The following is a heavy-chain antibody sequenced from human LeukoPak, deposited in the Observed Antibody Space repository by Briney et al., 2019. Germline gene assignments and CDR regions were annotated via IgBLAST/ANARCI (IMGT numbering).Heavy chain of an antibody. Sequence: GSLRLSCAASGFTFSSYEMNWARQAPGKGLEWVSYISSSGSTIYYADSVKGRFTISRDNAKNSLYLQMNSLRAEDTAVYYCASEVLSGYSDYWGQGTLVTVSS. D-gene: IGHD2-15*01. CDR1: GFTFSSYE. CDR3: ASEVLSGYSDY. CDR2: ISSSGSTI. J-gene: IGHJ4*02. V-gene: IGHV3-48*03.